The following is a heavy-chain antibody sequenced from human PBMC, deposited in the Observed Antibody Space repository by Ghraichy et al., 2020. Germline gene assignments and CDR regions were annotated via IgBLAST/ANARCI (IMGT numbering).Heavy chain of an antibody. Sequence: SQTLSLTCTVSGDSMNSGSHSWTWVRQPAGKGLEWIGHIYTSGSTYYSPSLKSRVTISVDTSKNQFSLELTSVTAADTAVYYCVRHPSYCASDCPNSWGQGTLVTVSS. CDR2: IYTSGST. CDR1: GDSMNSGSHS. CDR3: VRHPSYCASDCPNS. V-gene: IGHV4-61*09. J-gene: IGHJ4*02. D-gene: IGHD2-21*02.